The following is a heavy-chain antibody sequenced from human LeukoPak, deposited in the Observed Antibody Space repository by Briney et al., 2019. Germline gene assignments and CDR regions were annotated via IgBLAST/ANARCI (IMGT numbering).Heavy chain of an antibody. J-gene: IGHJ4*02. CDR1: GGSFSGYY. Sequence: SETLSLTCALYGGSFSGYYWSWIRQPPGKGLEWIGEINHSGSTNYNPSLKSRVTISVDTSKTQFSLKLSSVTAADTAVYYCARVAFYYDSGSYFDYWGQGALVTVSS. D-gene: IGHD3-10*01. CDR3: ARVAFYYDSGSYFDY. CDR2: INHSGST. V-gene: IGHV4-34*01.